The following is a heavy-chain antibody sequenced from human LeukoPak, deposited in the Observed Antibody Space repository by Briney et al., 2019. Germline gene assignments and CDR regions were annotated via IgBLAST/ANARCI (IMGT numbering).Heavy chain of an antibody. D-gene: IGHD3-10*01. J-gene: IGHJ1*01. CDR3: ARVERGGSGGFQH. CDR1: GGSFSTYY. Sequence: SETLSLTCTVSGGSFSTYYWSWIRQPPGKGLEWIGYIYHSGSTYCSPSLKSRVSISVDTSKDQFSLKLSSVTAADTAVYYCARVERGGSGGFQHWGQGTLVTVSS. CDR2: IYHSGST. V-gene: IGHV4-30-4*01.